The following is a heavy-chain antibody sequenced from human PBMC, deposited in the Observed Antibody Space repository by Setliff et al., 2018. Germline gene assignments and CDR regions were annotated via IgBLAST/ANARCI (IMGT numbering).Heavy chain of an antibody. CDR1: GFSFSSYS. CDR3: ARARSPHLSLIYHMDV. CDR2: IGTSSSYI. D-gene: IGHD3-10*01. J-gene: IGHJ6*03. Sequence: PGGSLRLSCAASGFSFSSYSMNWVRRAPGKGLEWVSSIGTSSSYIYYADSVKGRFTISRDNAKNSLYLQMNSQRAEDTAVYYCARARSPHLSLIYHMDVWGKGTTVTVSS. V-gene: IGHV3-21*01.